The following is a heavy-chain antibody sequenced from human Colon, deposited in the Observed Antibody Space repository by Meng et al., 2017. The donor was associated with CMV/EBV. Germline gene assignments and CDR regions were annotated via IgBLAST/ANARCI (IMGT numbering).Heavy chain of an antibody. CDR1: GGTFNNYA. V-gene: IGHV1-69*10. CDR2: IIPNLELA. D-gene: IGHD6-6*01. Sequence: SVKVSCKASGGTFNNYAVSWVRQAPGLGLEWMGGIIPNLELANYAQEFQGRVTISADKSTSTVYLELSSLRYEDTAVYYCARGGSSSPVTYFYYYGMDVWGQGTTVTVSS. CDR3: ARGGSSSPVTYFYYYGMDV. J-gene: IGHJ6*02.